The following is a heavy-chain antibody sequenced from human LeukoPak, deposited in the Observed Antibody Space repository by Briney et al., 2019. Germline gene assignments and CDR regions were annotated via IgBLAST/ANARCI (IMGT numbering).Heavy chain of an antibody. Sequence: SETLSLTCTVSGGSISSYYWSWIRQPAGKGLEWIGRIYTSGSTNYNPSLKSRVTMSVDTSKNQFSLKLSSVPAADTAVYYCAREDYYGSGSYYKTGGNWFDPWGQGTLVTVSS. CDR3: AREDYYGSGSYYKTGGNWFDP. J-gene: IGHJ5*02. D-gene: IGHD3-10*01. CDR1: GGSISSYY. V-gene: IGHV4-4*07. CDR2: IYTSGST.